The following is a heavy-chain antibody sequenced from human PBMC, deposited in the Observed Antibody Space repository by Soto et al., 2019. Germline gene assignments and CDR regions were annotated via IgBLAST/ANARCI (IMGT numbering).Heavy chain of an antibody. D-gene: IGHD4-17*01. CDR2: IYWDDDN. V-gene: IGHV2-5*02. CDR1: GFSLSTSGVG. Sequence: QITLKESGPTLVKPTQTLTLTCTFSGFSLSTSGVGVGWISQPPGKALEWLALIYWDDDNRYSPSLKSRLTITKDTSKNPVVLTMTNMNPVDTATYYCLTFGDYGEFDCWGQGTLVTVSS. CDR3: LTFGDYGEFDC. J-gene: IGHJ4*02.